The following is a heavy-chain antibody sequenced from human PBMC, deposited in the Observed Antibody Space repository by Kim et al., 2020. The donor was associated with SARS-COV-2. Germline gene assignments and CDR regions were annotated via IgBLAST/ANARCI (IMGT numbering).Heavy chain of an antibody. CDR1: GFTLSDHY. Sequence: GGSLRLSCAASGFTLSDHYMDWVRQGPGKGLEWVGRIRNKANRYTTDYAASVKGRFTISGDDSKNSLYLHMNSLKTEDTAVYYCTRGYYDSSGYQGFDYWGQGTLVTVSS. D-gene: IGHD3-22*01. V-gene: IGHV3-72*01. CDR2: IRNKANRYTT. J-gene: IGHJ4*02. CDR3: TRGYYDSSGYQGFDY.